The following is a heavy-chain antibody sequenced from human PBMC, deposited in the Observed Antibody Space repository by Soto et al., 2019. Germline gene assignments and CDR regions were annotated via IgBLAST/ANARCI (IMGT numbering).Heavy chain of an antibody. CDR2: ISWNSGTL. V-gene: IGHV3-9*01. J-gene: IGHJ3*01. CDR1: EFTFDNYA. Sequence: SLRLSCAASEFTFDNYAMHWVRQAPGKGLEWVSGISWNSGTLVYADSVKGRFTISRDNAKNSLFLQMNSLRPEDTALYFCAKGRTRPLELGSFGDNAFDVWGQGTMVTVSS. D-gene: IGHD3-10*01. CDR3: AKGRTRPLELGSFGDNAFDV.